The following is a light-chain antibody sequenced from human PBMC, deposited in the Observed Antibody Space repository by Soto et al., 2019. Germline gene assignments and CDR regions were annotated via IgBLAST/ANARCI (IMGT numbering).Light chain of an antibody. J-gene: IGLJ2*01. CDR3: CSYAGSYTWV. Sequence: QSALTQPRSVSGSPGQSVTISCTGTSSDVGDYNYVSWYQQHPGKAPKLMIFDVSKRPSGVPDRFSGSKSGNTASLTISGIQPEDEADYYCCSYAGSYTWVFGGGTKLTVL. V-gene: IGLV2-11*01. CDR2: DVS. CDR1: SSDVGDYNY.